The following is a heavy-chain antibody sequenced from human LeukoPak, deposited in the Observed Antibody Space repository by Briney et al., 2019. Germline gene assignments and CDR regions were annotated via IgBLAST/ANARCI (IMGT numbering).Heavy chain of an antibody. J-gene: IGHJ4*02. CDR1: GGSISSYY. CDR3: AVLDILTSLIDY. D-gene: IGHD3-9*01. V-gene: IGHV4-59*08. Sequence: SETLSLTCTVSGGSISSYYGSWIRQPPGKGLEWIGYIYYSGSTNYNPSLKSRVTISVDTSKNQFSLKLSSVTAADTAVYYCAVLDILTSLIDYWGQGTLVTVSS. CDR2: IYYSGST.